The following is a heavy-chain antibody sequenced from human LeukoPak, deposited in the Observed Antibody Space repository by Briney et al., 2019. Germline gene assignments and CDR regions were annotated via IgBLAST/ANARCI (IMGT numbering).Heavy chain of an antibody. J-gene: IGHJ4*02. V-gene: IGHV6-1*01. Sequence: SQTLSLTCDISGDSVSSNSAAWNWIRQSLSRGLEWLGRTYYRSKWYNDYAISVKSRMTINADTSKNQFSLQLNSVTPEDTAVYYCAKGRWALFDCWGQGTLVIVSS. CDR1: GDSVSSNSAA. D-gene: IGHD3-10*01. CDR2: TYYRSKWYN. CDR3: AKGRWALFDC.